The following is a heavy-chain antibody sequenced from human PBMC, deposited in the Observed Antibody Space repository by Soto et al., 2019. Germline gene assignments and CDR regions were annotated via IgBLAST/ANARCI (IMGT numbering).Heavy chain of an antibody. V-gene: IGHV3-30*18. CDR1: GFTFSDYA. CDR3: AKGGRNSLVSSDFNY. J-gene: IGHJ4*02. D-gene: IGHD6-13*01. Sequence: VQLVESGGGVVQPGRSLRLSCAGSGFTFSDYAMHWVRQAPGKGLEWVAVVSHDGRNTHYAASVKGRFTISRDSSKNTVSLEMTRQRAEHTAAYYCAKGGRNSLVSSDFNYWGQGALVTVSS. CDR2: VSHDGRNT.